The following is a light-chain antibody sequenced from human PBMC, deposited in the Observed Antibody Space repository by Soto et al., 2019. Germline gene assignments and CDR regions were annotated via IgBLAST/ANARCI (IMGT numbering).Light chain of an antibody. Sequence: SYELTQPPSVSVSPGQTASITCSGHKLGDRYASWYQQRPGQPPVLVMFQDDRRPSGIPDRFSGSNSGNTATLTISGTDTLGEAYYYCQAWDKSSLIFGGGTKLTVL. CDR2: QDD. CDR1: KLGDRY. CDR3: QAWDKSSLI. J-gene: IGLJ2*01. V-gene: IGLV3-1*01.